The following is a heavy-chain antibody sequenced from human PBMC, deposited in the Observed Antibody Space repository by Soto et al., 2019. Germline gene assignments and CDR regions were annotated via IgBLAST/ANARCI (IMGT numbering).Heavy chain of an antibody. J-gene: IGHJ6*02. CDR1: GGSISSGGYY. CDR3: ARGSSIAGLYYGMDV. CDR2: NYYSGIT. V-gene: IGHV4-31*03. Sequence: QVQLQESGPGLVKPSQTLSLTCTVSGGSISSGGYYWTWIRQHPGKGLEWIGYNYYSGITYYNPSLKSRVTSSLDTSKNPFSLKLSTVTAAETAVYYCARGSSIAGLYYGMDVWGQGTTVTVSS. D-gene: IGHD6-6*01.